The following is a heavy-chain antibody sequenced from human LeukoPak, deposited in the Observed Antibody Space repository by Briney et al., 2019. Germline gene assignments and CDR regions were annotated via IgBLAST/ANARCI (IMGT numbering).Heavy chain of an antibody. Sequence: GGSLRLSCTASGHTSDDYTVTWVRQAPGKGLEWVGFITRKSYGGTTEYAVSVKGRFTISRDDSKSIAYLEMSSLKTEDTGVYYCSHSGKYDFWSGTFWGQGTLVIVSS. J-gene: IGHJ4*02. CDR3: SHSGKYDFWSGTF. V-gene: IGHV3-49*04. D-gene: IGHD3-3*01. CDR1: GHTSDDYT. CDR2: ITRKSYGGTT.